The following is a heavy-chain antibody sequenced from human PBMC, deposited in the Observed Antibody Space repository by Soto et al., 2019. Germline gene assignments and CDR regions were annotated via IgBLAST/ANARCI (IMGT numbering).Heavy chain of an antibody. D-gene: IGHD2-2*01. Sequence: SETLSLTCSVSGGSISSGDYYWSWIRQPPGKGLEWIGYIYYSGSTYYNPSLKSRVTISVDTSKNQFSLKLSSVAAADTAVYYCARDCISTSCTYYYGMDVWGQGTTVTVSS. CDR1: GGSISSGDYY. CDR2: IYYSGST. J-gene: IGHJ6*02. CDR3: ARDCISTSCTYYYGMDV. V-gene: IGHV4-30-4*01.